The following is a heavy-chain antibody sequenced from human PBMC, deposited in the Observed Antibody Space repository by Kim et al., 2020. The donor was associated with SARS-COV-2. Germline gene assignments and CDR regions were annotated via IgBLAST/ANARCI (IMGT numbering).Heavy chain of an antibody. D-gene: IGHD2-2*01. J-gene: IGHJ4*02. CDR3: ARDGCSSTTCFDY. Sequence: VQKLQGRVTLTTDTSPTTAYMELRSLRSDDTAVYYCARDGCSSTTCFDYWGQGALVTVSS. V-gene: IGHV1-18*01.